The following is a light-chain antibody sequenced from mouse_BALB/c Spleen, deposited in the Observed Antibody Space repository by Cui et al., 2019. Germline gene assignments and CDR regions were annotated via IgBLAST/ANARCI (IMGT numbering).Light chain of an antibody. CDR2: ATS. Sequence: DIQLTQSPSSLSASLGERVSITCRGSQDIGSSFNWRQQEPDGTIKRLIYATSSLDSGVPKRFSGSRCGSDYSLTISSLESEDFVDYYCLQYASSPWTFGGGTKLEIK. CDR3: LQYASSPWT. CDR1: QDIGSS. V-gene: IGKV9-120*02. J-gene: IGKJ1*01.